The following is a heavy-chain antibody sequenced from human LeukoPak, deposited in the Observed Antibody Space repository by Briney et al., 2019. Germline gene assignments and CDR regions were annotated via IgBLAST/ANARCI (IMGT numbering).Heavy chain of an antibody. J-gene: IGHJ6*03. D-gene: IGHD1-1*01. Sequence: GGSLRLSCAPSGFTFNSYWIIWLRQAPGKGRAGVANIKQDGSEKYHVHSVKGRFTISRDNAKNSLYLQMNSLRAEDTAVYYCAREGQRGYYYYYMDVWGKGTTVTVSS. CDR2: IKQDGSEK. CDR1: GFTFNSYW. V-gene: IGHV3-7*01. CDR3: AREGQRGYYYYYMDV.